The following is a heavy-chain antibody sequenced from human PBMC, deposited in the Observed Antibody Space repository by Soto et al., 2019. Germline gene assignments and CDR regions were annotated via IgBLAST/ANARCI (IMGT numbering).Heavy chain of an antibody. J-gene: IGHJ4*02. CDR2: IYTTGST. CDR3: ARELPSIYQILTGNLAD. CDR1: RGSMSNYY. D-gene: IGHD3-9*01. V-gene: IGHV4-4*07. Sequence: SETLSLTYTVSRGSMSNYYWSWIRQPSGKGLEWVGRIYTTGSTHYNPSLKSRVTLSIEMSKNQFSMKLNSVTAADTPVYYCARELPSIYQILTGNLADWGQGTMVTLSS.